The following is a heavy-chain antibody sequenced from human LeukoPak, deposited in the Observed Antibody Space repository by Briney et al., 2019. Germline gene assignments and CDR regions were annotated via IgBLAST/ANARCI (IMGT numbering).Heavy chain of an antibody. D-gene: IGHD6-19*01. CDR1: GYTFTGCY. J-gene: IGHJ5*02. CDR2: INPNSGGT. Sequence: ASVRVSCKASGYTFTGCYMHWVRQAPGQGLEWMGWINPNSGGTNYAQKFQGRVTMTRDTSISTAYMELSRLRSDDTAVYYCARQTAVAGHWFDPWGQGTLVTVSS. V-gene: IGHV1-2*02. CDR3: ARQTAVAGHWFDP.